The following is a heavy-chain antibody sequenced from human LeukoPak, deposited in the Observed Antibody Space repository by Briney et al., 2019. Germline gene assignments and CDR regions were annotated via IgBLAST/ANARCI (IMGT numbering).Heavy chain of an antibody. CDR1: GGSFSGYY. D-gene: IGHD3-16*02. V-gene: IGHV4-34*01. CDR3: ARGIVFDY. CDR2: INHSGST. Sequence: SETLSLTCAVYGGSFSGYYWSWIRQPPGKGLEWIGEINHSGSTNYNPSLKRRVTISVDASKNQFSLKLSSVTAADTAVYYCARGIVFDYWGQGTLVTVSS. J-gene: IGHJ4*02.